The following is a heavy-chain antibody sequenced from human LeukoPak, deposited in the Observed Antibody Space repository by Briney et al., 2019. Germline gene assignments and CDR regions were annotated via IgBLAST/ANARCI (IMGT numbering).Heavy chain of an antibody. CDR2: INHSGST. CDR3: ARSRQIFGVAENWFDP. Sequence: SETLSLTCAVYGGSFSGYYWSWIRQPPGKGLEWIGEINHSGSTNYNPSLKSRGTISVDTSKNQFSLNLNSVTAADTAVYYCARSRQIFGVAENWFDPWGQGTVVTVSS. V-gene: IGHV4-34*01. CDR1: GGSFSGYY. J-gene: IGHJ5*02. D-gene: IGHD3-3*01.